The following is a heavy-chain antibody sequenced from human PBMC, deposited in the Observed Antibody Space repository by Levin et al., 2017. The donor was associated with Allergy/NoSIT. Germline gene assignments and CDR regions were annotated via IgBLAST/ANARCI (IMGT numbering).Heavy chain of an antibody. CDR3: ARDPDEYSSSWPEY. V-gene: IGHV1-2*02. Sequence: ASVKVSCKASGYTFTGYYMHWVRQAPGQGLEWMGWINPNSGGTNYAQKFQGRVTMTRDTSISTAYMELSRLRSDDTAVYYCARDPDEYSSSWPEYWGQGTLVTVSS. D-gene: IGHD6-13*01. J-gene: IGHJ4*02. CDR1: GYTFTGYY. CDR2: INPNSGGT.